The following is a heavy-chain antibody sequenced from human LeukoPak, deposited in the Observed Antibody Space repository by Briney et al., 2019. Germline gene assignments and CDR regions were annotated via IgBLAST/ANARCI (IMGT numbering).Heavy chain of an antibody. Sequence: ASXXVXCKASGYTFTSYGISWVRQAPGQGLEWMGWISAYNGNTNYAQKLQGRVTMTTDTSTSTAYMELRSLRSDDTAVYYCASHPDYYDSSGVDYWGQGTLVTVSS. CDR3: ASHPDYYDSSGVDY. CDR1: GYTFTSYG. D-gene: IGHD3-22*01. CDR2: ISAYNGNT. J-gene: IGHJ4*02. V-gene: IGHV1-18*01.